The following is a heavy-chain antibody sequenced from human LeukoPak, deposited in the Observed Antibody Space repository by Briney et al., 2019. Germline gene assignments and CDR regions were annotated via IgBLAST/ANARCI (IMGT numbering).Heavy chain of an antibody. V-gene: IGHV3-23*01. D-gene: IGHD6-19*01. CDR1: GFTFSSYA. Sequence: GASLRLSCAASGFTFSSYAMSWVRQAPGKGLEWVSAISGSGGSTYYADSVKGRFTISRDNSKNTLYLQMNSLRAEDTAVYYCAKSRPRIGSSGCFDYWGQGTLVTVSS. CDR3: AKSRPRIGSSGCFDY. J-gene: IGHJ4*02. CDR2: ISGSGGST.